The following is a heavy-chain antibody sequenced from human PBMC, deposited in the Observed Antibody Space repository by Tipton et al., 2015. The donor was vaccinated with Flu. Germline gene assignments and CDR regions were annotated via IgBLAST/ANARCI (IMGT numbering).Heavy chain of an antibody. Sequence: GLVKPSQTLSLTCATSGDSVSSNSAAWNWIRQSPSRGLEWLGRTYYRSKWYNDYAVSVKSRITINPDTSKNQFSLQLNSVTPEDTAVYYCARVAYSSGWSPANWFDPWGQGTLVTVSS. V-gene: IGHV6-1*01. D-gene: IGHD6-19*01. CDR2: TYYRSKWYN. CDR3: ARVAYSSGWSPANWFDP. J-gene: IGHJ5*02. CDR1: GDSVSSNSAA.